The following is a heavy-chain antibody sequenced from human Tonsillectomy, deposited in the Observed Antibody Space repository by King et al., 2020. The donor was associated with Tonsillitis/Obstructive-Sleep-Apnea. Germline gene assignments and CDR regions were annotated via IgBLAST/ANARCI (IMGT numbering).Heavy chain of an antibody. J-gene: IGHJ3*02. CDR1: GRPISSYY. D-gene: IGHD1-26*01. CDR3: ARHGGREKMSGSYYWCLGAFDI. V-gene: IGHV4-59*08. CDR2: IYYIGST. Sequence: QLQESGPGLVKPSETLSLTCTVSGRPISSYYWSWIRQPPGKGLEWIGYIYYIGSTNYNPTLKSRVTISVDTSKNQFSLKLSSVTAADTAVYYCARHGGREKMSGSYYWCLGAFDIWGQGTMVTVSS.